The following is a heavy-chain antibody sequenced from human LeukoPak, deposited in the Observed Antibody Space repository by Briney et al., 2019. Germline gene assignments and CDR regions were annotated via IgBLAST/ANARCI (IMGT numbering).Heavy chain of an antibody. CDR3: AKDLRYCSSTSCYTDYFDY. D-gene: IGHD2-2*01. V-gene: IGHV3-11*01. Sequence: GGSLRLSCAASGFTFSDYYMSRIRQAPGKGLEWVSYISSSGSTIYYADSVKGRFTISRDNAKNSLYLQMNSLRAEDTAVYYCAKDLRYCSSTSCYTDYFDYWGQGTLVTVSS. CDR2: ISSSGSTI. J-gene: IGHJ4*02. CDR1: GFTFSDYY.